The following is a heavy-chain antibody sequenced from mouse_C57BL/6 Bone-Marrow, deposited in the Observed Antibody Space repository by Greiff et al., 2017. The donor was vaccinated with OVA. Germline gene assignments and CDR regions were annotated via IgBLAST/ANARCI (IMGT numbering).Heavy chain of an antibody. J-gene: IGHJ2*01. Sequence: EVQLVESGGGLVRPGGSLKLSCAASGSPFSTYGFHWVRQAPEKGLEWFAYISSGSSTIYYEDTVKGRFTISRDNAKNTLFLQMTSLRSEDTAMYYCARNSGYGYFDYWGQGTTLTVSS. CDR1: GSPFSTYG. CDR2: ISSGSSTI. CDR3: ARNSGYGYFDY. D-gene: IGHD3-2*02. V-gene: IGHV5-17*01.